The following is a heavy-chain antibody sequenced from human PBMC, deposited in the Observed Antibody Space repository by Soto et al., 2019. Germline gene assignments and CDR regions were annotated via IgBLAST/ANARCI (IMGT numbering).Heavy chain of an antibody. Sequence: GASVKVSCKASGYTFTSYYMHWVRQAPGQGLEWMGIINPSGGSTSYAQKFQGRVTMTRDTSTSTVYMELSSLRSEDTAVYYCARDSSGSYYSGAATAGYWGQGTLVTVSS. D-gene: IGHD1-26*01. V-gene: IGHV1-46*01. CDR3: ARDSSGSYYSGAATAGY. CDR1: GYTFTSYY. CDR2: INPSGGST. J-gene: IGHJ4*02.